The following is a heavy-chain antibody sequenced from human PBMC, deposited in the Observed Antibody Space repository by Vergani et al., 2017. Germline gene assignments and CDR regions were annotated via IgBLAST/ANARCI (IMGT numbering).Heavy chain of an antibody. CDR2: IYYSGST. CDR1: GGSISSYY. V-gene: IGHV4-59*01. J-gene: IGHJ3*02. CDR3: ARRGVWFGELVTPTHAFDI. D-gene: IGHD3-10*01. Sequence: QVQLQESGPGLVKPSQTLSLTCTVSGGSISSYYWSWIRQPPGKGLEWIGYIYYSGSTNYNPSLKSRVTISVDTSKNQFSLRLSSVTAADTAVYYCARRGVWFGELVTPTHAFDIWGQGTMVTVSS.